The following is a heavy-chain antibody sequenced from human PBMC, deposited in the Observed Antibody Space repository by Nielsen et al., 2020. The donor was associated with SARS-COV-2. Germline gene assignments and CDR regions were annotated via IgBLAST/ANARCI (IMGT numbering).Heavy chain of an antibody. CDR2: ISYDGSNK. V-gene: IGHV3-30-3*01. CDR1: GFTFSSYA. CDR3: ARGSSTIYYGMDV. D-gene: IGHD2-2*01. Sequence: GSLRLSCAASGFTFSSYAMHWVRQAPGKGLEWVAVISYDGSNKYYADSVKGRFTISRDNSKNTLYLQMNSLRAEDTAVYYCARGSSTIYYGMDVWGQGTTVTVSS. J-gene: IGHJ6*02.